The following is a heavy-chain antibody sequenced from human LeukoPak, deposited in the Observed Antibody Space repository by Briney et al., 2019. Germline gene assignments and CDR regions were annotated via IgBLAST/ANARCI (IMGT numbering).Heavy chain of an antibody. D-gene: IGHD2-2*01. V-gene: IGHV3-53*01. Sequence: GGSLRVSCAASGFSVSRNYMSWVRQAPGKGLEWDSVIYSGGTTYYADSVKGRFTISRDNSKNTVYLEMNSLRVEDTAVYYCASKGIVVVPAARDAFDIWGQGTMVTVSS. CDR2: IYSGGTT. CDR3: ASKGIVVVPAARDAFDI. J-gene: IGHJ3*02. CDR1: GFSVSRNY.